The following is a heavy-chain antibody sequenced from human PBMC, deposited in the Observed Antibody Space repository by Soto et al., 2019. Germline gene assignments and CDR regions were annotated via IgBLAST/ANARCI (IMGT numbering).Heavy chain of an antibody. CDR3: ARWGTTGGFDV. D-gene: IGHD4-17*01. CDR1: GFTFRSYV. Sequence: QVQLVESGGGVVQPGTSLRLSCVGSGFTFRSYVIHWVRQAPGKGLEWVALTSYDGSNKDYDDSVKGRFTISRDNSRNTVDLQMDSLRLEDTALYYCARWGTTGGFDVWGQGTLVSVSS. V-gene: IGHV3-30*19. J-gene: IGHJ4*02. CDR2: TSYDGSNK.